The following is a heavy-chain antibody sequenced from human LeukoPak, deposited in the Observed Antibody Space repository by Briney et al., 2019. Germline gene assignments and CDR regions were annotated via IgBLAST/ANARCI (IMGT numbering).Heavy chain of an antibody. V-gene: IGHV3-53*01. Sequence: GGSLRLSCAASGFTVSSNYMSWVRQAPGKGLEWVSVIYNGGSTYYADSVKGRFTISRDNSKNTLYLQMNSLRAEDTAVYYCARTSDYGDSNWFDPWGQGTLVTVSS. D-gene: IGHD4-17*01. CDR3: ARTSDYGDSNWFDP. CDR1: GFTVSSNY. J-gene: IGHJ5*02. CDR2: IYNGGST.